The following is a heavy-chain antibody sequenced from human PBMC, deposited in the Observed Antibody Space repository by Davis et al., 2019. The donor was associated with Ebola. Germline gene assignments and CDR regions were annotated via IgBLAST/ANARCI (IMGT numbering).Heavy chain of an antibody. Sequence: MPGGSLRLSCTVSGGSISSYYWSWIRQPPGKGLEWIGYIYYSGSTNYNPSLKSRVTISVDTSKNQFSLKLSSVTAADTAVYYCARRGYYYDSSGYYAGGMDVWGQGTLVTVSS. J-gene: IGHJ4*02. D-gene: IGHD3-22*01. V-gene: IGHV4-59*08. CDR2: IYYSGST. CDR1: GGSISSYY. CDR3: ARRGYYYDSSGYYAGGMDV.